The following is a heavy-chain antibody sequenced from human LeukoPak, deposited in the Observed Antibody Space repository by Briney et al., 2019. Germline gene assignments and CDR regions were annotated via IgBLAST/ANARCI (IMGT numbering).Heavy chain of an antibody. D-gene: IGHD3-3*01. J-gene: IGHJ4*02. CDR2: IYPGDSDT. Sequence: GESLKISCKGSGCSFTSYWIGWVRQMPGKGLEWMGIIYPGDSDTRYSPSFQGQVTISADKSISTAYLQWSSLKASDTAMYYCASPGTQFRFPFNHWGQGTLVTVSS. CDR3: ASPGTQFRFPFNH. V-gene: IGHV5-51*01. CDR1: GCSFTSYW.